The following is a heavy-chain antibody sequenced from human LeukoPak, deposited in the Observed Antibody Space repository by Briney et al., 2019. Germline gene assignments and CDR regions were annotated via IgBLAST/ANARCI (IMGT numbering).Heavy chain of an antibody. D-gene: IGHD3-22*01. Sequence: SETLSLTCTVSGGSISSYYWSWIRQPPGKGLEWIGYIYYSGSTNYNPSLKSRVTISVDTSKNQFSLKLSSVTAADTAVYYCARRAQSSDSSGYYRSYYYYMDVWGKGTTVTVSS. CDR1: GGSISSYY. J-gene: IGHJ6*03. CDR2: IYYSGST. CDR3: ARRAQSSDSSGYYRSYYYYMDV. V-gene: IGHV4-59*08.